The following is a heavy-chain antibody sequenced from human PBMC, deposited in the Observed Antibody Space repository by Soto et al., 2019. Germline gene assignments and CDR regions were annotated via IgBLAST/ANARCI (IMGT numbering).Heavy chain of an antibody. CDR1: GGTFSSYA. Sequence: ASVKVSCKASGGTFSSYAISWVRQAPGQGLEWMGGIIPIFGTANYAQKFQGRVTITADESTSTAYMELSSLRSEDTAVYYCARGDYDFWSGYNGEFRGPRTIQHWGQGTLVTVSS. D-gene: IGHD3-3*01. CDR3: ARGDYDFWSGYNGEFRGPRTIQH. J-gene: IGHJ1*01. V-gene: IGHV1-69*13. CDR2: IIPIFGTA.